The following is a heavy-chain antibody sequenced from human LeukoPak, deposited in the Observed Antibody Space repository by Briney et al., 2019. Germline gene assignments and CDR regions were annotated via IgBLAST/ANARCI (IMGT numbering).Heavy chain of an antibody. D-gene: IGHD2-2*01. CDR3: ARGDTVPAASFDY. CDR2: VSFDGRNK. V-gene: IGHV3-30*04. CDR1: GFSLSSYA. Sequence: PGGSLRLSCAASGFSLSSYAMHWVRQAPGKGLEWVSFVSFDGRNKNYADSVRGRFTISRDDSKNTLYLQMSSLRNEDTAVYYCARGDTVPAASFDYWGQGTLVTVSS. J-gene: IGHJ4*02.